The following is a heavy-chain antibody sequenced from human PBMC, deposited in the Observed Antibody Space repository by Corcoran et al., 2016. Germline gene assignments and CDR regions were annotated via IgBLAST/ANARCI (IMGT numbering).Heavy chain of an antibody. V-gene: IGHV4-59*01. CDR1: GGSISSYY. Sequence: QVQLQESGPGLVKPSETLSLTCTVSGGSISSYYWSWIRQPPGKGLEWIGYIYYSGSTNYNPSLKSRVTISVDTSKNQFSLKLSSVTAADTAVYYCARGENYYDSSGYWGFGYVDYWGQGTLVTVSS. J-gene: IGHJ4*02. D-gene: IGHD3-22*01. CDR3: ARGENYYDSSGYWGFGYVDY. CDR2: IYYSGST.